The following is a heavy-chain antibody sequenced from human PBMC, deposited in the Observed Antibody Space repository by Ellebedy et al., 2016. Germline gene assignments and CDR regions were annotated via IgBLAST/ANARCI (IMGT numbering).Heavy chain of an antibody. CDR2: IYYSGTT. CDR1: GGSINSGDYY. D-gene: IGHD3-3*01. CDR3: ARETDFWSDSSYFDY. V-gene: IGHV4-30-4*01. J-gene: IGHJ4*02. Sequence: LRLSXSVSGGSINSGDYYWSWIRQPPGQGLEWLGYIYYSGTTYYNTSLKSRITISVDTSENQFSLRLSSVTAADTAVYFCARETDFWSDSSYFDYWGQGILVTISS.